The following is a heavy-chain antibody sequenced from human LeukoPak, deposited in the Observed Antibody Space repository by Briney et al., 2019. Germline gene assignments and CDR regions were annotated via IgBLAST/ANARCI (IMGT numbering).Heavy chain of an antibody. D-gene: IGHD3-22*01. Sequence: GGSLRLSCAASGFTFSSYWMSWVRQAPGKGLEWVANIKQDGSEKYYVDSVKGRFTISRDNAKNSLYLQMNSLRAEDTAVYYCARDSRLYYYDSSEYIDYWGQGTLVTVSS. CDR3: ARDSRLYYYDSSEYIDY. CDR2: IKQDGSEK. J-gene: IGHJ4*02. CDR1: GFTFSSYW. V-gene: IGHV3-7*01.